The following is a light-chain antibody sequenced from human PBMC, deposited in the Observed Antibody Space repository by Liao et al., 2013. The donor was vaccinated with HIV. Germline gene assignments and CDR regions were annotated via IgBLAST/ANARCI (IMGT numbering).Light chain of an antibody. CDR1: TLGDKY. CDR3: QVWDSNNNQGV. Sequence: SYELTQPPSVSVSPGQTASITCSGDTLGDKYACWYQQRPGQSPVLVIYQDTKRPSGIPERFSGSNSGNTATLTISGTQAMDEADYYCQVWDSNNNQGVFGGGTKLTVL. CDR2: QDT. J-gene: IGLJ3*02. V-gene: IGLV3-1*01.